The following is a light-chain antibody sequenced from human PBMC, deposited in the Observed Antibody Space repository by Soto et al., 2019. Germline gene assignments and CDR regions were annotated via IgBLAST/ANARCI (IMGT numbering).Light chain of an antibody. CDR1: QSISSW. CDR2: DAS. V-gene: IGKV1-5*01. Sequence: IQMTLYPSTLSASVGDRVTITCRASQSISSWLAWYQQKPGKAPKLLIFDASSLKTGVPSRFSGSGSGTEFTLTISNLQPDDFASYYCQQYDSYSSGTFGQGTKVDIK. J-gene: IGKJ1*01. CDR3: QQYDSYSSGT.